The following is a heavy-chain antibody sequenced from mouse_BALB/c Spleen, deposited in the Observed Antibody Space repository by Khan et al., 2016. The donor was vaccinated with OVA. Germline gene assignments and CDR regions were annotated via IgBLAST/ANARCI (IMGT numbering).Heavy chain of an antibody. Sequence: QVQLQQPGAELVKPGTSVNLSCKASGYNFTSYWINWVKMKPGQGLEWIGDIYPGSGSSYYNEMFKSKATLTVDTSSSTAYMQLSRLASEDSALYYGARTSYYGTRNYDVWGAGTTVTVSS. D-gene: IGHD1-1*01. CDR2: IYPGSGSS. CDR3: ARTSYYGTRNYDV. CDR1: GYNFTSYW. V-gene: IGHV1-55*01. J-gene: IGHJ1*01.